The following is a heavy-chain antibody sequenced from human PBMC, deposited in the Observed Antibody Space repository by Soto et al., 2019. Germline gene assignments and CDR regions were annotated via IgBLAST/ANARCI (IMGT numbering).Heavy chain of an antibody. Sequence: PGGSLRLSCAASGFTFSSYEMTWVRQAPGKGLEWVSYISSSGSTIYYADSVKGRFTISRDNAKNSLYLQMNSLRAEDTAVYYCARVKLRGWFDPWGQGTLVTVSS. D-gene: IGHD2-15*01. CDR3: ARVKLRGWFDP. CDR1: GFTFSSYE. V-gene: IGHV3-48*03. J-gene: IGHJ5*02. CDR2: ISSSGSTI.